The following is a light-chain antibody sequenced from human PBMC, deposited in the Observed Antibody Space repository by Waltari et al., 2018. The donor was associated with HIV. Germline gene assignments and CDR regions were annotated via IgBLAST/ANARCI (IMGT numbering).Light chain of an antibody. CDR1: SSDVGGYNY. V-gene: IGLV2-14*03. Sequence: QSALTQPASVSGSPGQSITISCIGTSSDVGGYNYVSWYQQHHGKAPKLMIYYVSKLPSGVSFRFSGSKSGNTASLTSSGLQAEDEADYYCSSYTNSSTLEVFGTGTKVTVL. CDR2: YVS. J-gene: IGLJ1*01. CDR3: SSYTNSSTLEV.